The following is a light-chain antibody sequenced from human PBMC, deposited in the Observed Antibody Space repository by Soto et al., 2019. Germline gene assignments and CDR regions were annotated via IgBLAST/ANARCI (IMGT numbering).Light chain of an antibody. V-gene: IGLV2-14*01. CDR1: SSYVGGYNY. CDR3: SSYTSSSTWL. Sequence: QSVLTQPASVSGSPGQSITISCSGTSSYVGGYNYVSWYQHHPGKAPKLMIYEVSNRPSGVSNRFSGSKSGNTASLNISGLQDEDEADYYCSSYTSSSTWLFGGGTKLTVL. CDR2: EVS. J-gene: IGLJ3*02.